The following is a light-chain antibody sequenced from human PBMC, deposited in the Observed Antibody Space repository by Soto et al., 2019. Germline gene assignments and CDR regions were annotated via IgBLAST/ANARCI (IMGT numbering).Light chain of an antibody. J-gene: IGKJ4*02. CDR1: QSISNF. CDR3: QQSYRHPRP. CDR2: SAS. Sequence: DIQVTQSPAVLSASAGDRVTIFCRASQSISNFLHWYQQKPGKAPKLLIYSASKLESGVPPRFGGSGSGTDFTLTICSLQPEDFATYCCQQSYRHPRPFGVGTKVDIK. V-gene: IGKV1-39*01.